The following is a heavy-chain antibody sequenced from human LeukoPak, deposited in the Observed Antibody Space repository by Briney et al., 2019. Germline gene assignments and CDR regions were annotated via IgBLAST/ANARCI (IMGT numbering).Heavy chain of an antibody. V-gene: IGHV3-30-3*02. CDR3: AKCLGDGGNYYFDY. Sequence: SGGSLRLSCAASGFTFSSYAMHWVRQAPGKGLEWVAVISYDGSNKYYADSVKGRFTISRDNSKNTLYLQMNSLRAEDTAVYYCAKCLGDGGNYYFDYWGQGTLVTVSS. CDR2: ISYDGSNK. D-gene: IGHD4-23*01. CDR1: GFTFSSYA. J-gene: IGHJ4*02.